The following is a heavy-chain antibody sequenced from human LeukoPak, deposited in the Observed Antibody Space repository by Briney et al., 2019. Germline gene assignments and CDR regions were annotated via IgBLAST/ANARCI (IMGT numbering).Heavy chain of an antibody. CDR2: INHSGST. Sequence: SETLSLTCTVSGGSITSYYWSWIRQPPGKGLEWIGEINHSGSTNYNPSLKSRVTISVDTSKNQFSLKLSSVTAADTAVYYCARGGFYYDSSGPPDYWGQGTLVTVSS. J-gene: IGHJ4*02. D-gene: IGHD3-22*01. CDR3: ARGGFYYDSSGPPDY. V-gene: IGHV4-34*01. CDR1: GGSITSYY.